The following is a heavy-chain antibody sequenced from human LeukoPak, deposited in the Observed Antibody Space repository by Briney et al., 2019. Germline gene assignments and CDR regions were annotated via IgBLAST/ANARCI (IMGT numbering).Heavy chain of an antibody. CDR3: ARGEYYYDSSGYLYYYYYGMDV. CDR2: MNPNSGNT. CDR1: GYTFTSYD. J-gene: IGHJ6*02. V-gene: IGHV1-8*01. D-gene: IGHD3-22*01. Sequence: GASVKVSCKASGYTFTSYDINWVRQATGQGLEWMGWMNPNSGNTGYAQKFQGRVTMTRNTSISTAYMELSSLRSEDTAVYYCARGEYYYDSSGYLYYYYYGMDVWGQGTTVTVSS.